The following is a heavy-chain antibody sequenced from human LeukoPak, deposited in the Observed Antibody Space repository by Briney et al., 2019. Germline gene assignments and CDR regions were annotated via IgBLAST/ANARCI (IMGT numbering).Heavy chain of an antibody. Sequence: SETLSLTSTVSGGSISSSSYYWGWIRQPPGKGLEWIGSIYYSGSTYYNPSLKSRVTISVDTSKNQFSLKLSSVTAADTAVYYCAMFGESTYYYYYMDVWGKGTTVTVSS. CDR1: GGSISSSSYY. CDR3: AMFGESTYYYYYMDV. J-gene: IGHJ6*03. CDR2: IYYSGST. D-gene: IGHD3-10*02. V-gene: IGHV4-39*01.